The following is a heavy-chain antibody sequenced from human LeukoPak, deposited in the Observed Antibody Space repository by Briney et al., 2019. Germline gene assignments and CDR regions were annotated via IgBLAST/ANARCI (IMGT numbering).Heavy chain of an antibody. CDR1: GGSISSAIFY. J-gene: IGHJ5*02. Sequence: SETLSLTCSVSGGSISSAIFYWGWIRQPPGMGLEWIGSTFSGGNAYHNPSLKSRVTISVDTSKNQFSLKLISVTAADTAVYYCGRLLPSSGYVLGDWFDPWGQGTLVTVSS. CDR3: GRLLPSSGYVLGDWFDP. CDR2: TFSGGNA. D-gene: IGHD3-22*01. V-gene: IGHV4-39*01.